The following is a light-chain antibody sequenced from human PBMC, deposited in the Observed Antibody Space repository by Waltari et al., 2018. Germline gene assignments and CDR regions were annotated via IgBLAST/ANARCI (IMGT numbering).Light chain of an antibody. CDR2: HTS. V-gene: IGLV8-61*01. Sequence: QTVVTQEPSFSVSPGVPVTLPCGLTSVSVSTITFPRWYQPTPGPAPWTLTHHTSVLSSGVPDRFSASIRGNKAALTITGAQADDEGEYYCVLYLGSDILQFGGGTKVTVL. CDR3: VLYLGSDILQ. CDR1: SVSVSTITF. J-gene: IGLJ3*02.